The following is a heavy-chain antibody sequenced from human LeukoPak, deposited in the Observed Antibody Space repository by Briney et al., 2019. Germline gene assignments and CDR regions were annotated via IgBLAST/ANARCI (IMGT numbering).Heavy chain of an antibody. V-gene: IGHV3-30*18. Sequence: GGSLRLSCTAPGFTFSNYGMHWVRQAPGKGLEWVALVSFDESNKYYADSVKGRFTISRDNFKNTLYLQMDSLRTEDTAVYYCAKIHTPVVAATAAFDYWGQGTPVTVSS. CDR1: GFTFSNYG. J-gene: IGHJ4*02. D-gene: IGHD2-15*01. CDR2: VSFDESNK. CDR3: AKIHTPVVAATAAFDY.